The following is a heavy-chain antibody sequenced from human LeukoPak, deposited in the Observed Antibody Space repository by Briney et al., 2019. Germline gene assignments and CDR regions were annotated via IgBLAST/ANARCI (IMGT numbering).Heavy chain of an antibody. V-gene: IGHV3-21*01. D-gene: IGHD6-19*01. CDR2: IRSSSSYI. J-gene: IGHJ4*02. CDR1: GLTFSSYS. Sequence: GGSLRLSCAASGLTFSSYSMNWVRQAPGKGLEWVSFIRSSSSYIYYADSVKGRFTISRDNAKNSLYLQMNGLRAEDTAVYYCARPGIAVAGEFFDYWGQGTLVTVSS. CDR3: ARPGIAVAGEFFDY.